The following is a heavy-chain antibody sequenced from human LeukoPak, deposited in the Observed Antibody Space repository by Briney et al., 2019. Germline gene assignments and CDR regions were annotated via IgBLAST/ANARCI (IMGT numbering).Heavy chain of an antibody. CDR1: GFIFSAYW. D-gene: IGHD4-17*01. Sequence: GGSLRLSCAGSGFIFSAYWMTWVRQAPGKGLEWVANINQDGNDKYYVGSVKGRFTISRDNPKNSLYLQVNSLRVEDTALYYCARVGYGDYGEDNFDYWGQGTLVTVSS. V-gene: IGHV3-7*01. CDR3: ARVGYGDYGEDNFDY. J-gene: IGHJ4*02. CDR2: INQDGNDK.